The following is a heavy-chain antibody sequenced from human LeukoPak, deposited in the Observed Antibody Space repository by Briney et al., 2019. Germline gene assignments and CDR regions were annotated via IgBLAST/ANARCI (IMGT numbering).Heavy chain of an antibody. CDR1: GFSFSTYN. CDR2: VSSSSSYI. CDR3: VRDRGGGNWLDY. J-gene: IGHJ4*02. Sequence: GGSLRLSCATSGFSFSTYNMKWVRQAPGKGLEWVSSVSSSSSYIYYSDSVKGRFTISRDNAKNSLFLQMNSLRAEDTAVYFCVRDRGGGNWLDYWGQGTLVTVSS. V-gene: IGHV3-21*01. D-gene: IGHD1-20*01.